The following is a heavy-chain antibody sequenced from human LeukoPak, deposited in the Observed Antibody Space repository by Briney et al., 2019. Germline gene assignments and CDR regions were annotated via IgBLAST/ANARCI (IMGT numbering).Heavy chain of an antibody. CDR1: GFTFSSYA. J-gene: IGHJ6*03. V-gene: IGHV3-7*01. D-gene: IGHD3-3*01. CDR2: IKQDGSEK. CDR3: AREWVDTIFGYYYYMDV. Sequence: GGSLRLSCAASGFTFSSYAMHWVRQAPGKGLEWVANIKQDGSEKYYVDSVKGRFTISRDNAKNSLYLQMNSLRAEDTAVYYCAREWVDTIFGYYYYMDVWGKGTTVTVSS.